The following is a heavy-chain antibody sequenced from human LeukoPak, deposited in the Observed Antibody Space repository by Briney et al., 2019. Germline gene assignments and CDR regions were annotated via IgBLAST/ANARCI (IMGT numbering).Heavy chain of an antibody. Sequence: GGSLRLSCTASGFTFSSYTMTWVRQAPGKGLKWVSTITTGDGNTYYADSVKGRFPVSRDDSKNTLYLQMNSLRAEDTAVYYCAKDGGLWVSAHWGDSWGRGTLVTVSS. J-gene: IGHJ4*02. D-gene: IGHD7-27*01. V-gene: IGHV3-23*01. CDR2: ITTGDGNT. CDR1: GFTFSSYT. CDR3: AKDGGLWVSAHWGDS.